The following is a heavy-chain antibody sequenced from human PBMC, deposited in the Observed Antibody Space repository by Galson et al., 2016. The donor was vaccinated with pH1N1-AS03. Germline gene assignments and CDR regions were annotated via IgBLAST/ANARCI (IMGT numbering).Heavy chain of an antibody. J-gene: IGHJ3*02. Sequence: SLRLSCAVSGFRFADYAMHWVRQAPGKGLEWVSSISWNSNKIDYADSVKGRFTISRDSAKNSLNLQMNSLRAEDTALYYCIKGGAASADFFDIWGQGTMVTVSS. V-gene: IGHV3-9*01. CDR1: GFRFADYA. CDR3: IKGGAASADFFDI. D-gene: IGHD6-25*01. CDR2: ISWNSNKI.